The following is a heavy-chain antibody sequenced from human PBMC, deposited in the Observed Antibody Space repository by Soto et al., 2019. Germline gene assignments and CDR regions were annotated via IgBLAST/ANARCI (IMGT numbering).Heavy chain of an antibody. D-gene: IGHD1-26*01. J-gene: IGHJ6*02. Sequence: QVQLVQSGAEVKKPGSSVKVSCKASGGTFSSYAISWVRQAPGQGLEWMGGIIPIFGTANYAQKFQGRVTITADEYTSTAYMELSSLRSEDTAVYYCARGRVGGTGVYYYYYGMDVWGQGTTVTVSS. CDR1: GGTFSSYA. CDR2: IIPIFGTA. V-gene: IGHV1-69*01. CDR3: ARGRVGGTGVYYYYYGMDV.